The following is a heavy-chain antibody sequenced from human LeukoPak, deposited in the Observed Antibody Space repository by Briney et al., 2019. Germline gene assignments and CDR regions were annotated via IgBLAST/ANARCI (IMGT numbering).Heavy chain of an antibody. D-gene: IGHD3-22*01. V-gene: IGHV3-23*01. CDR2: ISGSGGST. Sequence: GGSLRLSCAASGFTVSSNYMSWVRQAPGKGLEWVSAISGSGGSTYYADSVKGRFTISRDNSKNTLYLQMNSLRAEDTAVYYCAKDLPSYYYDSSGYILFDYWGQGTLVTVSS. CDR1: GFTVSSNY. J-gene: IGHJ4*02. CDR3: AKDLPSYYYDSSGYILFDY.